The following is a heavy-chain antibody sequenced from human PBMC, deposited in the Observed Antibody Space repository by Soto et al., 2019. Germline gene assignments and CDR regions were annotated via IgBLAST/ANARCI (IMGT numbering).Heavy chain of an antibody. V-gene: IGHV4-59*01. CDR2: IYYSGST. Sequence: SETLSLTCTVSGGSISSYYWSWIRQPPGKGLEWIGYIYYSGSTNYNPSLKSRVTISVDTSKNQFSLKLSSVTAADTAVYYCARGQRGYCSGGSCYSYSWFDPWGQGTLVTVSS. CDR3: ARGQRGYCSGGSCYSYSWFDP. D-gene: IGHD2-15*01. CDR1: GGSISSYY. J-gene: IGHJ5*02.